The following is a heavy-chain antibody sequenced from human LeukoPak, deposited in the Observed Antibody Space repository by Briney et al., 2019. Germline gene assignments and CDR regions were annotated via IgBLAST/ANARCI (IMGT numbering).Heavy chain of an antibody. D-gene: IGHD3-22*01. CDR2: IYYSGSA. J-gene: IGHJ4*02. CDR1: GGSISGYY. CDR3: ARVGDSSGYSVLDS. Sequence: SETLSLTCTVSGGSISGYYWSWIRRPPGKGLEWIGHIYYSGSADYNASLKSRATMFVDTSKNEFSLTLRSVTAADTAAYYRARVGDSSGYSVLDSWGQGTLVTVSS. V-gene: IGHV4-59*01.